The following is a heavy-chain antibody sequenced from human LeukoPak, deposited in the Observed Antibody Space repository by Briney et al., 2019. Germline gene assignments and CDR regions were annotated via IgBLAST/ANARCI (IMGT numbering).Heavy chain of an antibody. CDR2: INHSGST. V-gene: IGHV4-34*01. J-gene: IGHJ4*02. D-gene: IGHD3-10*01. CDR3: ARGLGDY. CDR1: GGSFSGYY. Sequence: SETLCLTCAVYGGSFSGYYWSWIRQPPGKGLEWIGEINHSGSTNYNPSLKSRVTISVDTSKNQFSLKLSSVTAADTAVYYCARGLGDYWGQGTLVTVSS.